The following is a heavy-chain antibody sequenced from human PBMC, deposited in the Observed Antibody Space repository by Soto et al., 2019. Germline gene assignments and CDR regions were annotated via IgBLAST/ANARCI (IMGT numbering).Heavy chain of an antibody. Sequence: GESLKISCQCSGYTFSNFWIGWVRQLPGKGLEWMGIIYPGDHETRYSPSFHGKVTISADKSTNTAYLQWNSLEASDTAFYFWARSPRSSQYFDYWRQGALVAVSS. J-gene: IGHJ4*02. D-gene: IGHD6-13*01. CDR1: GYTFSNFW. CDR3: ARSPRSSQYFDY. V-gene: IGHV5-51*01. CDR2: IYPGDHET.